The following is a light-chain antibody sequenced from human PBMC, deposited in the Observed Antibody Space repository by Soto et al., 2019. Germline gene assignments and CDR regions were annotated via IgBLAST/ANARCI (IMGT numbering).Light chain of an antibody. Sequence: DIRMTQSPSPLSASVGDRVTITCRASQSISSWLAWYQQNPGKAPKVLIYKASSLESGVPSRFSVSGSGTEFTLTISSLQPDDFATYYGQQYNSYPYTFGQGTKLEIK. V-gene: IGKV1-5*03. CDR2: KAS. J-gene: IGKJ2*01. CDR3: QQYNSYPYT. CDR1: QSISSW.